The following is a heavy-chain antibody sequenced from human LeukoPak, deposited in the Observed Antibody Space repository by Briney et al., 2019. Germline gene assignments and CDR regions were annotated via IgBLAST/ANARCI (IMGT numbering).Heavy chain of an antibody. J-gene: IGHJ4*02. CDR1: GFTFSSYA. CDR3: AKHPDPRNIVATIADW. Sequence: GGSLRLSCAASGFTFSSYAMSWDRQAPGKGLEWVSAISGSGGSTYYADSVKGRFTISRDNSKNTLYLQMNSLRAEDTAVYYCAKHPDPRNIVATIADWWGQGTLVTVSS. D-gene: IGHD5-12*01. V-gene: IGHV3-23*01. CDR2: ISGSGGST.